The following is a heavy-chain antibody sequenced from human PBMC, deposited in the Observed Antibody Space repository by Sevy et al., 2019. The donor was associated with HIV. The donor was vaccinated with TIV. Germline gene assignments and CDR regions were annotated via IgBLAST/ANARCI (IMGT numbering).Heavy chain of an antibody. CDR3: AITKDYYDNSGYPFDY. V-gene: IGHV1-69*06. J-gene: IGHJ4*02. CDR1: GDTFSTYG. D-gene: IGHD3-22*01. Sequence: ASVKVSCKASGDTFSTYGLSWVRQAPGQGLEWMGGIIPIFGTPNYAQKFQGRVAMTEDTSTDTAYMELRSLRSEDTAVFYCAITKDYYDNSGYPFDYWGQGTLVTVSS. CDR2: IIPIFGTP.